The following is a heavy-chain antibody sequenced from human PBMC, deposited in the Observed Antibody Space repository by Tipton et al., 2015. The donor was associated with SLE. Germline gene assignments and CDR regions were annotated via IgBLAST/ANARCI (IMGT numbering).Heavy chain of an antibody. D-gene: IGHD3-3*01. Sequence: TLSLTCTVSGYSIRSAYYWGWIRQPPGKGLEWIGHVYYGGTTNYNPSLKSRVTTSLDTSKREFSLKLNSVTAADTAVYYCARGILLDYDFWNGFSVYLDSWGRGMLVTVSS. CDR3: ARGILLDYDFWNGFSVYLDS. J-gene: IGHJ4*02. CDR1: GYSIRSAYY. CDR2: VYYGGTT. V-gene: IGHV4-59*01.